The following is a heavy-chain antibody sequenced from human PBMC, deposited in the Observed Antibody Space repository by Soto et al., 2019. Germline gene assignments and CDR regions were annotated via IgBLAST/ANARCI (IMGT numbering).Heavy chain of an antibody. CDR2: IIPILGIA. V-gene: IGHV1-69*02. Sequence: SVKVSCKASGGTFSSYTISWVRQAPGQGLEWMGRIIPILGIANYAQKFQGRVTITADKSTSTAYMELSSLRSEDTAVYYCASGPHFGHKDYYGMEVGGKGTTVTAPS. CDR3: ASGPHFGHKDYYGMEV. CDR1: GGTFSSYT. D-gene: IGHD3-16*01. J-gene: IGHJ6*04.